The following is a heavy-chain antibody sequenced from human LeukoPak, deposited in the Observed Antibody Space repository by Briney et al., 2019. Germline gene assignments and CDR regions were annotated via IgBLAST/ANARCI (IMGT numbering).Heavy chain of an antibody. CDR1: GGSITSYY. Sequence: SETLSLTCTVSGGSITSYYWSWIRQPPGKGLEWIGYIYSSGGTNYNPSLKSRVTISVDTSKNQFSLKLISVTDADTAVYYCARGGVLARRAFDIWGQGTMVTVSS. CDR2: IYSSGGT. CDR3: ARGGVLARRAFDI. V-gene: IGHV4-59*01. D-gene: IGHD3-3*01. J-gene: IGHJ3*02.